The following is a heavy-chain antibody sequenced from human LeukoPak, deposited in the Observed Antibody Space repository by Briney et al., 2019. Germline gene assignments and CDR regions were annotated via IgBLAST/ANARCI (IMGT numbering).Heavy chain of an antibody. J-gene: IGHJ4*02. D-gene: IGHD3-16*01. CDR3: TRGAGWLIDY. CDR2: ILHTGDS. V-gene: IGHV4-4*02. CDR1: GDSISSNYW. Sequence: SETLSLTCAVSGDSISSNYWWNWVRQSPGRGLEWIGEILHTGDSNYNPSLMGRVTISADTSKNHFSLKLNSVTTADTAVYYCTRGAGWLIDYWGQGILVTVSS.